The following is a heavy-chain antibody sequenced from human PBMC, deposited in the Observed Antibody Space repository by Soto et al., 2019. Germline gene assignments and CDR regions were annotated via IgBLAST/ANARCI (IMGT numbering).Heavy chain of an antibody. CDR1: GGSISSSNW. D-gene: IGHD6-19*01. Sequence: QVQLQESGPGLVKPSGTLSLTCAVSGGSISSSNWWSWVRQPPEKGLEWIGEIYHTGSTNYNPSLKRRVTIAVDKSKNQFSLKLSSVTAADTAVYYCARKAVAMDSWGQGTLVTVSS. CDR2: IYHTGST. V-gene: IGHV4-4*02. J-gene: IGHJ4*02. CDR3: ARKAVAMDS.